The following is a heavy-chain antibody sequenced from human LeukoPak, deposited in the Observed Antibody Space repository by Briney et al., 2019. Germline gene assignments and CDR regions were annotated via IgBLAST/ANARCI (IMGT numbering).Heavy chain of an antibody. CDR2: INPSGGST. J-gene: IGHJ5*02. CDR3: ARAPGGVNRRLYSSGPGIP. V-gene: IGHV1-46*01. D-gene: IGHD6-19*01. CDR1: GYTFTGYY. Sequence: ASVKVSCKASGYTFTGYYMHWVRQAPGQGLEWMGIINPSGGSTSYAQKFQGRVTMTRDTSTSTVYMELSSLRSEDTAVYYCARAPGGVNRRLYSSGPGIPWGQGTLVTVSS.